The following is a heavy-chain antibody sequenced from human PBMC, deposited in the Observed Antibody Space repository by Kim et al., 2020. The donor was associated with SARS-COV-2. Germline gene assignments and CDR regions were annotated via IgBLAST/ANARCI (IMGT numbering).Heavy chain of an antibody. CDR3: ARRVVGGTDYYYYYMDV. Sequence: KSRVTISVDTSKNQFSLKLSSVTAADTAVYYCARRVVGGTDYYYYYMDVWGKGTTVTVSS. D-gene: IGHD2-2*01. V-gene: IGHV4-34*01. J-gene: IGHJ6*03.